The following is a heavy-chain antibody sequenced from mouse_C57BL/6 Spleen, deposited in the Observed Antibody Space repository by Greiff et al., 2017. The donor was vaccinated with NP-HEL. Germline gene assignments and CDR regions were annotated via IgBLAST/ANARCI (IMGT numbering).Heavy chain of an antibody. CDR1: GFTFSSYA. D-gene: IGHD6-1*01. J-gene: IGHJ4*01. V-gene: IGHV5-4*01. CDR3: ASDLPLYYAMDY. Sequence: EVQGVESGGGLVKPGGSLKLSCAASGFTFSSYAMSWVRQTPEKRLEWVATISDGGSYTYYPDNVKGQFTISRDNAKNNLYMQMSPLTSEDTALYYGASDLPLYYAMDYWGQGTSVTVSS. CDR2: ISDGGSYT.